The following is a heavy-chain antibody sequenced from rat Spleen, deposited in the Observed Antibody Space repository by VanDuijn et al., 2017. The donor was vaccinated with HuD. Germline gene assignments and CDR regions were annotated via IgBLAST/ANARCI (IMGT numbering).Heavy chain of an antibody. CDR1: GFTFSDYN. J-gene: IGHJ2*01. CDR3: ARQGGSGFDY. CDR2: ISYDGSST. V-gene: IGHV5-7*01. Sequence: EVQLVESGGGLVQPGRSLKLSCAASGFTFSDYNMAWVRQAPKKGLEWVATISYDGSSTYYRDSVKGRFTISRDNAKSTLYLQMDSLRSEDTATYYCARQGGSGFDYWGQGVMVTVSS. D-gene: IGHD1-3*01.